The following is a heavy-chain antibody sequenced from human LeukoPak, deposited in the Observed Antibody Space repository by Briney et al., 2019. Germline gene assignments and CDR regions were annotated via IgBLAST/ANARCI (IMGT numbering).Heavy chain of an antibody. J-gene: IGHJ4*02. V-gene: IGHV3-15*01. CDR1: GFIFSNAW. D-gene: IGHD6-19*01. CDR3: TTFSASGWS. CDR2: IKTKADGETT. Sequence: GGSLRLSCAASGFIFSNAWMSWVRQAAGKGLEWVGRIKTKADGETTDYTAPVKGRFTISRDDSKNTLYLQMNSLKTDDTAVYYCTTFSASGWSWGQGTLVTVSS.